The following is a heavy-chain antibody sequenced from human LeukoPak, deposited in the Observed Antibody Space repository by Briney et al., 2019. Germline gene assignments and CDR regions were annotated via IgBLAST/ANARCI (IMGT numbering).Heavy chain of an antibody. V-gene: IGHV3-23*01. Sequence: GGSLRLSCAASEFTFSSYAMSWVRQAPGKGLEWVSAISGSGGSTYYADSVKGRFTISRDNSKNTLYLQMNSLRAEDTAVYYCAKDSPQRLQSHYFDYWGQGTLVTVSS. CDR2: ISGSGGST. CDR1: EFTFSSYA. D-gene: IGHD5-24*01. J-gene: IGHJ4*02. CDR3: AKDSPQRLQSHYFDY.